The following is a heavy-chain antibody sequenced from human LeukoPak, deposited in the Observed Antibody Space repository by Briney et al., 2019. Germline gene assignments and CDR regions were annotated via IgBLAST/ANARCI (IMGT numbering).Heavy chain of an antibody. CDR2: ISWNSGSI. CDR1: GFTFDDYA. J-gene: IGHJ4*02. V-gene: IGHV3-9*01. Sequence: GGSLRLSFAASGFTFDDYAMHWVRQAPGKGLEWVSGISWNSGSIGYADSVKGRFTISRDNAKNSLYLQMNSLRAEDTALYYCATDMAAAPQAVDYWGQGTLVTVSS. D-gene: IGHD6-13*01. CDR3: ATDMAAAPQAVDY.